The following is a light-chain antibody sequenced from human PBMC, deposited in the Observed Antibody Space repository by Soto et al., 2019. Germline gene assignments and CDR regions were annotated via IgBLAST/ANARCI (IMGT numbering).Light chain of an antibody. Sequence: QSVLTQPPSASGSPGQSVAISCTGTSSDVGGYNYVSWYQHHPGKAPKLIIYEVTKRPSGVPDRFSGSKSGNTASLTVSGLQAEDEADYYCSSYAGSANGVFGGGTQLTVL. V-gene: IGLV2-8*01. J-gene: IGLJ3*02. CDR3: SSYAGSANGV. CDR1: SSDVGGYNY. CDR2: EVT.